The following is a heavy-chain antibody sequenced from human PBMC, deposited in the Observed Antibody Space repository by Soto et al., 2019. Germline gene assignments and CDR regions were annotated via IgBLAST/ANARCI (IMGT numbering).Heavy chain of an antibody. CDR1: GDTFSSYD. V-gene: IGHV1-69*13. D-gene: IGHD3-10*01. CDR2: IIPIFGTA. J-gene: IGHJ6*02. CDR3: ARGPYYPGSGSLGDYSYGMDV. Sequence: SVKVSCKASGDTFSSYDISWVRQAPGQGLEWMGGIIPIFGTANYAQKLQGRVTITADESTSTAYMELSSLRSEDTAVYYCARGPYYPGSGSLGDYSYGMDVWG.